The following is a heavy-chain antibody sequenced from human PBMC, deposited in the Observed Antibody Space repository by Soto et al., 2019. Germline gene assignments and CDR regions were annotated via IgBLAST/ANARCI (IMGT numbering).Heavy chain of an antibody. CDR3: ARAGYGSGSYLSSQYYYYYYMDV. CDR1: GGSISSHY. J-gene: IGHJ6*03. Sequence: SETLSLTCTVSGGSISSHYWSWIRQPPGKGLEWIGYIYYSGSTNYNPSLKSRVTISVDTSKNQFSLKLSSVTAADTAVYYCARAGYGSGSYLSSQYYYYYYMDVWGKGTTVTVSS. CDR2: IYYSGST. D-gene: IGHD3-10*01. V-gene: IGHV4-59*11.